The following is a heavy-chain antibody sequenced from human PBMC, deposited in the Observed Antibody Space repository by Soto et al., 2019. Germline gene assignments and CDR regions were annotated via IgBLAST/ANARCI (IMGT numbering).Heavy chain of an antibody. V-gene: IGHV3-11*06. CDR3: ASSIPHGDFWSGYSDYYDYGMDV. D-gene: IGHD3-3*01. CDR2: ISSSSSYT. J-gene: IGHJ6*02. CDR1: GFPFSDYY. Sequence: PGGSLRLSCAASGFPFSDYYMSLIRQSPGKGLEWVSYISSSSSYTNYADSVKGRFTISRDNAKNSLYLQMNSLRAEDTAVYYCASSIPHGDFWSGYSDYYDYGMDVWGQGTTVTVSS.